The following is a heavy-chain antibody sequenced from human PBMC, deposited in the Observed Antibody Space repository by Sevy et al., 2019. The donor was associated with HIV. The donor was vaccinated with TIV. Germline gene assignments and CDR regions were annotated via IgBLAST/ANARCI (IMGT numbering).Heavy chain of an antibody. CDR3: ARAGGDCYSKNECWFVS. D-gene: IGHD2-21*01. CDR1: GFTFSAYS. J-gene: IGHJ5*01. Sequence: GGSLRLSCAASGFTFSAYSMNWVRQAPGKGLEWVSYISSSSGTIYYADSVKGQFTISRDNAKSSLYLQMNGLRAEDTAVYYCARAGGDCYSKNECWFVSWGQGTLVTVS. V-gene: IGHV3-48*01. CDR2: ISSSSGTI.